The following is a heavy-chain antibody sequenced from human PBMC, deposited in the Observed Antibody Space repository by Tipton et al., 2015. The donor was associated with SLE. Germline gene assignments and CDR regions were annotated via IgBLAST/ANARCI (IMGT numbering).Heavy chain of an antibody. CDR1: GGSISSGSYY. V-gene: IGHV4-61*09. J-gene: IGHJ3*02. CDR2: IYTSGST. CDR3: ARDRRQLVWGDAFDI. D-gene: IGHD3-16*01. Sequence: TLSLTCTVSGGSISSGSYYWSWIRQPAGKGLEWIGYIYTSGSTNYNPSLKRRVTISVDTSKNQFSLKLSSVTAADTAVYYCARDRRQLVWGDAFDIWGQGTMVTVSS.